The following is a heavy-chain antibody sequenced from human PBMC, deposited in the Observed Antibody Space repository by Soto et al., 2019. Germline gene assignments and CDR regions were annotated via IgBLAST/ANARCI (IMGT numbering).Heavy chain of an antibody. V-gene: IGHV4-31*03. CDR3: AASCVACGGFNYYGMDV. D-gene: IGHD5-12*01. J-gene: IGHJ6*02. CDR2: IYYSGST. CDR1: GGSISSGGYY. Sequence: QVQLQESGPGLVKPSQTLSLTCTVSGGSISSGGYYWSWIRQHPGQGLEWIGYIYYSGSTYYNPSLKRRVTISVDTSKNQFSLRLSSVTAADTAVYYCAASCVACGGFNYYGMDVWGQVTTVTVSS.